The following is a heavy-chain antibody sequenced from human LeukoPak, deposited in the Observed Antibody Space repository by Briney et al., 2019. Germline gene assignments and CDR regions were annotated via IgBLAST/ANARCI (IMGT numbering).Heavy chain of an antibody. D-gene: IGHD5-18*01. V-gene: IGHV3-7*01. CDR2: IKQDGSEK. J-gene: IGHJ6*03. Sequence: GGSLRLSCAASGFTFSSYWMSWVRQAPGKGLGWVANIKQDGSEKNYVDSVKGRFTIARDNAKNSLYLQMNSLRAEETAVYYCARSVDTTRAYYYCYLDVWRKGTRVSVSS. CDR1: GFTFSSYW. CDR3: ARSVDTTRAYYYCYLDV.